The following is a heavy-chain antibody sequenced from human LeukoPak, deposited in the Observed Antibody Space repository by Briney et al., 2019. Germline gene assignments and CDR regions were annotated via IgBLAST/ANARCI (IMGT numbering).Heavy chain of an antibody. CDR3: ARLVDYVWGSYRSMDY. D-gene: IGHD3-16*02. V-gene: IGHV4-34*01. CDR2: INHSGST. J-gene: IGHJ4*02. Sequence: SETLSLTCAVYGGSFSGYYWSWIRQPPGKGLEWIGEINHSGSTNYNPSLKSRVTISVDTSKTQCAMELSSVTVADKGVYYCARLVDYVWGSYRSMDYWGQGTLVTVSS. CDR1: GGSFSGYY.